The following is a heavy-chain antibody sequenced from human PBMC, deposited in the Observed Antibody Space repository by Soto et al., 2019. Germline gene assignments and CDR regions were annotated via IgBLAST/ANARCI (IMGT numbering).Heavy chain of an antibody. CDR2: ISYDGSNK. V-gene: IGHV3-30*18. CDR1: GFTFSSYG. CDR3: AKDIVVVPAAASFTDYYYYGMDV. J-gene: IGHJ6*02. Sequence: GGSLRLSCAASGFTFSSYGMHWVRQAPGKGLEWVAVISYDGSNKYYADSVKGRFTISRDNSKNTLYLQMNSLRAEDTAVYYCAKDIVVVPAAASFTDYYYYGMDVWGQGTTVTVSS. D-gene: IGHD2-2*01.